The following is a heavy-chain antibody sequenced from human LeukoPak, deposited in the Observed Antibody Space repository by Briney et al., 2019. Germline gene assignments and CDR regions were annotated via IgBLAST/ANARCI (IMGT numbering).Heavy chain of an antibody. Sequence: PGRSLRLSCAASGFTFSSYAMHWVRQAPGKGLEWVAVISYDESNKNYVDSVKGRFTISRDNSKNTLYLQMNSLRAEDTAVYYCARDSPSRDSSDYMDVWAKGPRSPSP. D-gene: IGHD6-6*01. J-gene: IGHJ6*03. CDR2: ISYDESNK. CDR3: ARDSPSRDSSDYMDV. CDR1: GFTFSSYA. V-gene: IGHV3-30*01.